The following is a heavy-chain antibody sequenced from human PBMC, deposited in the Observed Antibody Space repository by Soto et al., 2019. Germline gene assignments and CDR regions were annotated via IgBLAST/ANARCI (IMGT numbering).Heavy chain of an antibody. Sequence: QITLKESGPTLVKPTQTLTLTCSFSGFSLSTSGVGVGWIRQPPGKALEWLALIYWDDDKRYSPSLRSRLTVTKDTSKHPVVLIMTNTDPVDTATHYCAQSRCGSDCLQSYASHYYYGMDVWGQGTTVTVSS. CDR3: AQSRCGSDCLQSYASHYYYGMDV. CDR1: GFSLSTSGVG. V-gene: IGHV2-5*02. J-gene: IGHJ6*02. D-gene: IGHD2-21*02. CDR2: IYWDDDK.